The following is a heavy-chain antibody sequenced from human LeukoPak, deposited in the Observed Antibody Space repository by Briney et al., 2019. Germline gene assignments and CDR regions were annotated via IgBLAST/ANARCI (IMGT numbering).Heavy chain of an antibody. CDR2: ISTSGST. D-gene: IGHD6-19*01. Sequence: SGTLSLTCTVSGGSISSYHWSWIRQPPGQELEWIGYISTSGSTNYNPSLQSRVTTSVDTSKNQLSLKLSSVTDADTAGYYCARHRTSGWGLDYWGQGTHVTVS. J-gene: IGHJ4*02. CDR1: GGSISSYH. V-gene: IGHV4-59*08. CDR3: ARHRTSGWGLDY.